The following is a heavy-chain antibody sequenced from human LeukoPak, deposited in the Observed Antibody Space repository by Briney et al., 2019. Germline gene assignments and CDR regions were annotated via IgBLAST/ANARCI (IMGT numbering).Heavy chain of an antibody. CDR2: IYSGGST. D-gene: IGHD3-10*01. V-gene: IGHV3-53*01. J-gene: IGHJ3*02. Sequence: GGSLRLSCAASGFTVSSNYMSWVRQAPGKGREWVSVIYSGGSTYYADSVKGRFTISSDNSKNTLYLQMNSLRAEDTAVYYCAKLWFGELTDAFDIWGQGTMVTVSS. CDR3: AKLWFGELTDAFDI. CDR1: GFTVSSNY.